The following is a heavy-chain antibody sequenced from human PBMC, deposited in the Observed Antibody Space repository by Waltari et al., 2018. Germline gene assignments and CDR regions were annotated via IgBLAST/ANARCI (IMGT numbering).Heavy chain of an antibody. J-gene: IGHJ4*02. CDR1: GGSISSYY. CDR2: IYYSGSN. V-gene: IGHV4-59*01. D-gene: IGHD3-16*01. CDR3: ARVRGGEWRKPAHFDY. Sequence: QVQLQESGPGLVKPSETLSLTCTVSGGSISSYYWSWIRQPPGKGLEWIGYIYYSGSNNYNPSLKSRVTISVDTSKNQFSLKLSSVTSADTAVYYCARVRGGEWRKPAHFDYWGQGTLVTVSS.